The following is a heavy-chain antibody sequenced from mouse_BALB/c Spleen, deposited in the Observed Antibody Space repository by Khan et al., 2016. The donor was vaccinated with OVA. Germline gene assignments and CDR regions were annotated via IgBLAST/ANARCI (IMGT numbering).Heavy chain of an antibody. Sequence: VQLQQSGAELARPGASVKMSCKASGYTFTSYTIHWIKLRPGQGLEWIGYINPSNGYSNYNQKFKDKVTLTADKSSTTAYMQLSSLTSDDSAVXSCVRDGAYHRNDGWFAYWGLGTLVTVSA. J-gene: IGHJ3*01. CDR2: INPSNGYS. V-gene: IGHV1-4*01. CDR1: GYTFTSYT. D-gene: IGHD2-14*01. CDR3: VRDGAYHRNDGWFAY.